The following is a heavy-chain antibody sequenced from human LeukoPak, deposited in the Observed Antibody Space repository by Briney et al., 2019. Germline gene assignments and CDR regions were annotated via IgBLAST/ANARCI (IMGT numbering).Heavy chain of an antibody. CDR2: AHYTETT. CDR1: AGSINNYY. D-gene: IGHD4-17*01. V-gene: IGHV4-59*01. CDR3: AGYGVATTWAQSFDI. J-gene: IGHJ3*02. Sequence: SETLSLTCTVSAGSINNYYWNWLRQPPGKGLEWVGFAHYTETTNYNPYLQSRVTISIDTSKSQFSLRLSSVTAADTAVYFCAGYGVATTWAQSFDIWGQGTKVTVSS.